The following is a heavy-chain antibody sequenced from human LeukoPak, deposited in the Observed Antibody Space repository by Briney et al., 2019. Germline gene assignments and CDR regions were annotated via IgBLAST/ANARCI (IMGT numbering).Heavy chain of an antibody. D-gene: IGHD3-22*01. V-gene: IGHV3-30*02. J-gene: IGHJ4*02. CDR2: IRSDGSDK. CDR1: GFPFSSYS. Sequence: GGSLRLSCAASGFPFSSYSMNWVRQAPGKGLEWVAFIRSDGSDKSYADSVKGRFTISRDNSENKLYLQINSLRAEDTAVYYCAKAGHYYDSSGYYPVFDYWGQGTLVTVSS. CDR3: AKAGHYYDSSGYYPVFDY.